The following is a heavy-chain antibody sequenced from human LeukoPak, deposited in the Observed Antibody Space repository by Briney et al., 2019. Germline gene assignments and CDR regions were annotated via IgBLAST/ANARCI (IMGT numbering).Heavy chain of an antibody. CDR2: INAGNGNT. D-gene: IGHD6-13*01. CDR1: GYTFTSYA. J-gene: IGHJ6*02. V-gene: IGHV1-3*01. CDR3: ASTLQLARDYYYYGMDV. Sequence: ASVKVSCKASGYTFTSYAMHWVRQAPGQRLEWMGWINAGNGNTKYSQKFQGRVTITRDTSASTAYMELSSLRSEDTAVYYCASTLQLARDYYYYGMDVWGQGTTVTVSS.